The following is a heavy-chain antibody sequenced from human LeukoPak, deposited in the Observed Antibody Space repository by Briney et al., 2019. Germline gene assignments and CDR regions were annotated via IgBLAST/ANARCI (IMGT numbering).Heavy chain of an antibody. Sequence: ASVKVSCKASGGTFSSYVINWVPQAPGQGLEWMGGIIVIFGTANYAQKFQGRVTVTTDKSTSTAYMELSSLRSEDTAVYYCATRSYYSSLTLDPWGQGTLVTVSS. V-gene: IGHV1-69*05. D-gene: IGHD1-26*01. CDR3: ATRSYYSSLTLDP. CDR1: GGTFSSYV. J-gene: IGHJ5*02. CDR2: IIVIFGTA.